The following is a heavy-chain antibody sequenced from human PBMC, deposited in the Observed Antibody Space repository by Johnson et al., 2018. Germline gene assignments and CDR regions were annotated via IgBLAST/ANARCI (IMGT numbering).Heavy chain of an antibody. Sequence: QVQLQESGPGLVKPSETLSLTCTVSGGSISSYYWSWIRQPPGKGLEWIGYIYYSGSTNYNPSLKSRVTISVDTSKNQFSLKLSSVTAADTAVYYCAGDRKNSGYGMDVWGQGTTVTVSS. D-gene: IGHD1-26*01. J-gene: IGHJ6*02. CDR1: GGSISSYY. CDR2: IYYSGST. V-gene: IGHV4-59*01. CDR3: AGDRKNSGYGMDV.